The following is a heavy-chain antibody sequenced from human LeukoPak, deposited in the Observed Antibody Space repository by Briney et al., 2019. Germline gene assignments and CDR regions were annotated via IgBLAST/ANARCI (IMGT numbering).Heavy chain of an antibody. CDR3: ARHGSGWFYFDY. J-gene: IGHJ4*02. Sequence: PSETLSLTCTVSGGSISSYYWSWIRQPPGKGVEWIGYIYYSGSTNYNPSLKSRVTISVDTSKDQFSLKLSSVTAADTAVYYCARHGSGWFYFDYWGQGTLVTVSS. V-gene: IGHV4-59*08. CDR2: IYYSGST. D-gene: IGHD6-13*01. CDR1: GGSISSYY.